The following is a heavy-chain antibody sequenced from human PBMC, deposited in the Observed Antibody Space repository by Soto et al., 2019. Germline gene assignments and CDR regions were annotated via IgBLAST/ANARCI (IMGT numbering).Heavy chain of an antibody. Sequence: EVQLLESGGGLVQPGGSLRLSCAASGFTFSSYAMSWVRQAPGKGLEWVSAISSSSDSTYYADSVRGRFTISRDNSKNTLDLQMNSLRAEDTAVYYCAKCSLSSSWYVWCKYFDYCGQGTLVTVSS. CDR2: ISSSSDST. CDR1: GFTFSSYA. D-gene: IGHD6-13*01. J-gene: IGHJ4*02. V-gene: IGHV3-23*01. CDR3: AKCSLSSSWYVWCKYFDY.